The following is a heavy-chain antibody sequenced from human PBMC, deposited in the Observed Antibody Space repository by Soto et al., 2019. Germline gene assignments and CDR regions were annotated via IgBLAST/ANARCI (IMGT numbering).Heavy chain of an antibody. Sequence: EVQLLESGGGLVQPGGSLRLSCAASGFTFSSYAMSWVRQAPGKGLEWVSAISGSGGSTYYADSVKGRFTISRDNSKNAPNLQVNSLRAEDTAVYYCPQDGPLYDDSSFRSGGMDVWGQGTPVT. CDR3: PQDGPLYDDSSFRSGGMDV. J-gene: IGHJ6*02. V-gene: IGHV3-23*01. CDR1: GFTFSSYA. CDR2: ISGSGGST. D-gene: IGHD3-22*01.